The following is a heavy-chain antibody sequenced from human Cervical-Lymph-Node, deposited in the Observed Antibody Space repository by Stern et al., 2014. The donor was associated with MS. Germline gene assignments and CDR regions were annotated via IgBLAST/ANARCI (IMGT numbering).Heavy chain of an antibody. Sequence: VHLVESGSELKKPGASVNVSCKASGYTFTNYAINWVRQAPGQGLEWMGWINTNTGNPTYAQGFTGRFVFSLDTSVSTAHLQINGLQAEDTAVYYCARDVTTMDVWGQGTTVTVSS. CDR3: ARDVTTMDV. D-gene: IGHD1-14*01. J-gene: IGHJ6*02. CDR1: GYTFTNYA. V-gene: IGHV7-4-1*02. CDR2: INTNTGNP.